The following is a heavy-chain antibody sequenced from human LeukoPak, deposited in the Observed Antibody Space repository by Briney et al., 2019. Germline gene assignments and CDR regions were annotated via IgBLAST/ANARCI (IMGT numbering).Heavy chain of an antibody. D-gene: IGHD5-12*01. CDR3: ARRRRDIVAPPDY. V-gene: IGHV1-2*04. CDR1: GYTFTGYY. Sequence: ASVKVSCKASGYTFTGYYMHWVRQAPGQGLEWMGWINPNSGGTNYAQKFQGWVTMTRDTSISTAYMELSRLRSDDTAVYYCARRRRDIVAPPDYWGQGTLVTVSS. J-gene: IGHJ4*02. CDR2: INPNSGGT.